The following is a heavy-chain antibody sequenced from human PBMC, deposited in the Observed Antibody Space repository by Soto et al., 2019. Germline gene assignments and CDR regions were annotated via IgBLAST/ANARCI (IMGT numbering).Heavy chain of an antibody. J-gene: IGHJ6*02. CDR1: GYSFTSYW. CDR3: ARQHMDYYYGMDV. CDR2: IYPGDSDT. Sequence: GESLKISCKGSGYSFTSYWIGWVRQMPGKGLEWMGIIYPGDSDTRYSPSFQGQVTISADKSIRTAYLQWSSLKASDTAMYYCARQHMDYYYGMDVWGQGTTVTVSS. V-gene: IGHV5-51*01. D-gene: IGHD2-21*01.